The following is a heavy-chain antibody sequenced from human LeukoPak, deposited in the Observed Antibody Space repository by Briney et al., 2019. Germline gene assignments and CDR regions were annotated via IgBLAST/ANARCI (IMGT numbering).Heavy chain of an antibody. J-gene: IGHJ5*02. CDR3: ARDSSHGDYVSRFDP. CDR2: IYTSGST. D-gene: IGHD4-17*01. V-gene: IGHV4-4*07. Sequence: PSETLSLTCTVSGGSISSYYWSWIRQPAGKGLEWIGRIYTSGSTNYNPSLKSRVTMSVDTSKNQFSLKLSSVTAADTAVYYCARDSSHGDYVSRFDPWGQGTLVTVSS. CDR1: GGSISSYY.